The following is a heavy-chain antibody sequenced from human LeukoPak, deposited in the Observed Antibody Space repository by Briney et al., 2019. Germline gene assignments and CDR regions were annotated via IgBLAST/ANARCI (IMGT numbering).Heavy chain of an antibody. V-gene: IGHV1-8*03. CDR3: ARTTSMTASGYDY. J-gene: IGHJ4*02. Sequence: ASVKLSCKASGYTFTNYHINWVPQASGPGLECMTWITPDTGDKGYARKFQDRATITTDTSISTAYMELSSLSSEDTAVYFCARTTSMTASGYDYWGQGTLVTVSS. CDR2: ITPDTGDK. CDR1: GYTFTNYH. D-gene: IGHD2-21*02.